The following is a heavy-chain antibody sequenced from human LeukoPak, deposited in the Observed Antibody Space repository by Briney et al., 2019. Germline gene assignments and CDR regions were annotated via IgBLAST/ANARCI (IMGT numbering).Heavy chain of an antibody. CDR1: GFSFSHYG. J-gene: IGHJ4*02. D-gene: IGHD3-22*01. Sequence: AGGSLRLSCAASGFSFSHYGMAWVRQAPGKGLEWVSSISSSSSYIYYADSVKGRFTISRDNAKNSLYLQMNSLRAEDTAVYYCAREEPYYYDSSGYRPQYFDYWGQGTLVTVSS. V-gene: IGHV3-21*01. CDR2: ISSSSSYI. CDR3: AREEPYYYDSSGYRPQYFDY.